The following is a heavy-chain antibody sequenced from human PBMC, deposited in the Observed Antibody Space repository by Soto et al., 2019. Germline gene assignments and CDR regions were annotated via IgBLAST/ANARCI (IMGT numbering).Heavy chain of an antibody. J-gene: IGHJ1*01. Sequence: GGSLRLSCAASGFTFNSAWMNWVRQSPGKGLEWVGRIKSNVDGGTTDYAASVKGRFTISRDDSKSTLYLQMNSLTIEDSAVYYCVSAVIYWGQGTRVTVS. CDR1: GFTFNSAW. D-gene: IGHD2-21*01. CDR2: IKSNVDGGTT. V-gene: IGHV3-15*05. CDR3: VSAVIY.